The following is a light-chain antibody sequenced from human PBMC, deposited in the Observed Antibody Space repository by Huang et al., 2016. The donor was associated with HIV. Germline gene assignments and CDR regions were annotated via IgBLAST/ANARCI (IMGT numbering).Light chain of an antibody. CDR2: WAS. J-gene: IGKJ3*01. CDR1: QTILHDSDSRNY. CDR3: QQYYSSPFT. V-gene: IGKV4-1*01. Sequence: DIVMTQSPDSLAVSLGERATINCQSSQTILHDSDSRNYLAWYQQKPGQPPKLLIHWASIRKSGVPDRVIGRGSGTDFTLTISSLQAEDVAVYYCQQYYSSPFTFGPGTNVDI.